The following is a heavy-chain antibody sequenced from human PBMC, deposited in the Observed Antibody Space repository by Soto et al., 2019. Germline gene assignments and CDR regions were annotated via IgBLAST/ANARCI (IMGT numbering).Heavy chain of an antibody. V-gene: IGHV3-53*04. CDR1: GFTVSSNY. CDR2: IYSGGST. CDR3: ARAVGMAVAGGGFDP. Sequence: EVQLVESGGGLVQPGGSLRLSCAASGFTVSSNYMSWVRQAPGKGLEWVSVIYSGGSTYYADSVKGRFTISRHNSKNTLYLKRNSRRAENRAGYYCARAVGMAVAGGGFDPWGQGTLVTVSS. J-gene: IGHJ5*02. D-gene: IGHD6-19*01.